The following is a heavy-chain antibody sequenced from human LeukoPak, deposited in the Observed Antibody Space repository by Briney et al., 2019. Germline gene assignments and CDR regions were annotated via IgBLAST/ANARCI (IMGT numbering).Heavy chain of an antibody. CDR1: GFTLSSYS. CDR2: ISSSSSNI. Sequence: GGSLRLSCAASGFTLSSYSMNWVRQAPGKGLEWVSSISSSSSNIYYADSVKGRFTISRDNAKNSLYLQMNSLRAEDTAVYYCARPKQWLEPGDAFDIWGQGTMVTVSS. CDR3: ARPKQWLEPGDAFDI. J-gene: IGHJ3*02. D-gene: IGHD6-19*01. V-gene: IGHV3-21*01.